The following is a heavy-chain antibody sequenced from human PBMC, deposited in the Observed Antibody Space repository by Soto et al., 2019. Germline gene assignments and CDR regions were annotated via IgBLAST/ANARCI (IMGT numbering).Heavy chain of an antibody. CDR3: ARDFEDSSQAPDYYYYGMDV. J-gene: IGHJ6*02. CDR2: IWYDGSNK. V-gene: IGHV3-33*01. D-gene: IGHD5-18*01. Sequence: GGSLRTFCAASGFTFSSYGMHWVRQGPGKGLEWVAVIWYDGSNKYYADSVKGRFTISRDNSKNTLYPQMNSLRAEDTAVYYCARDFEDSSQAPDYYYYGMDVWGQGTTVTVSS. CDR1: GFTFSSYG.